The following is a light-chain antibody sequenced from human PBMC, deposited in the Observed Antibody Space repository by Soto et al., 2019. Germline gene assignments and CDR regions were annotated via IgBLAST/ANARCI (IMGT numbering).Light chain of an antibody. J-gene: IGKJ2*01. CDR3: QQYGSSPAT. CDR2: GAS. Sequence: EIVLTDSPATLSLSQGERATLSCRASQSVSSSYLAWYQQKPGQAPRLLIYGASSRATGIPDRFSGSGSGTDFTLTISRLEPEDFAVHYCQQYGSSPATFGQATKVDIK. V-gene: IGKV3-20*01. CDR1: QSVSSSY.